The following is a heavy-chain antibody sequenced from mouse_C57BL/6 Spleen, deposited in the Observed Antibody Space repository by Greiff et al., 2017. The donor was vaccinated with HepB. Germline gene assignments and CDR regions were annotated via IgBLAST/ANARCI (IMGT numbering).Heavy chain of an antibody. J-gene: IGHJ4*01. V-gene: IGHV14-3*01. CDR1: GFNIKNTY. CDR2: IDPANGNT. CDR3: VYDGYYEAMDY. Sequence: EVQLQQSVAELVRPGASVKLSCTASGFNIKNTYMRWVKQRPEQGLEWIGRIDPANGNTKYAPKFQGKATITADTSSNTAYLQLSSLTSEDTAIYYCVYDGYYEAMDYWGQGTSVTVSS. D-gene: IGHD2-3*01.